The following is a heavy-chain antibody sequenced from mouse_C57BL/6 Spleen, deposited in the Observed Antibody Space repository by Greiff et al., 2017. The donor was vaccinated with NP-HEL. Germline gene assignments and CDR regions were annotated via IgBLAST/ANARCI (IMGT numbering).Heavy chain of an antibody. CDR1: GYSITSGYY. Sequence: EVQLQESGPGLVKPSQSLSLTCSVTGYSITSGYYWNWIRQFPGNKLEWMGYISYDGSNNYNPSLKNRISITRDTSKNQFFLKLNSVTTEDTATYYCASLGRDYWGQGTTLTVSS. CDR2: ISYDGSN. D-gene: IGHD4-1*01. J-gene: IGHJ2*01. CDR3: ASLGRDY. V-gene: IGHV3-6*01.